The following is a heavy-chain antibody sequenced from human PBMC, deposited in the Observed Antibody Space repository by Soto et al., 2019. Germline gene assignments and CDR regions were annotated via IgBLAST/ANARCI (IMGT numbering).Heavy chain of an antibody. CDR1: GFTFSSYA. V-gene: IGHV3-30-3*01. CDR2: ISYDGSNK. J-gene: IGHJ4*02. CDR3: ARDPGGTDFAEGTYYCDY. Sequence: QVQLVESGGGVVQPGRSLRLSCAASGFTFSSYAMHWVRQAPGKGLGWVAVISYDGSNKYYADSVKGRFTISRDNSKNTLYLQMNSMRAEDTAVYYCARDPGGTDFAEGTYYCDYRGQGTLVTVSS. D-gene: IGHD3-3*01.